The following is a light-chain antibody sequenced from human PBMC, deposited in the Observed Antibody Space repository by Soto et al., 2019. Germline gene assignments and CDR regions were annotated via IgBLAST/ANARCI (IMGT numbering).Light chain of an antibody. CDR1: SGHSSYA. J-gene: IGLJ3*02. V-gene: IGLV4-69*01. CDR3: QTWTTGIQV. CDR2: VNSDGSH. Sequence: QLVLTQSPSASASLGASVKLTCTLSSGHSSYAIAWHQQQPDKGPRYLMKVNSDGSHSRGDGIPDRFSGSSSGAERYLTISSLQSEDETDYYCQTWTTGIQVFGGGTKVTVL.